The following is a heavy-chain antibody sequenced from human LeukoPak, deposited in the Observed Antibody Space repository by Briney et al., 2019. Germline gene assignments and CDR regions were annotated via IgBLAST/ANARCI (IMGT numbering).Heavy chain of an antibody. Sequence: LETLSLTCAVYGGSFSGYYWSWIRQPPGKGLEWIGEINHSGSTNYNPSLKSRVTISVDTSKNQFSLKLSSVTAADTAVYYCAKQIPMVRGAYTDYWGQGTLVTVSS. CDR2: INHSGST. CDR3: AKQIPMVRGAYTDY. V-gene: IGHV4-34*01. J-gene: IGHJ4*02. D-gene: IGHD3-10*01. CDR1: GGSFSGYY.